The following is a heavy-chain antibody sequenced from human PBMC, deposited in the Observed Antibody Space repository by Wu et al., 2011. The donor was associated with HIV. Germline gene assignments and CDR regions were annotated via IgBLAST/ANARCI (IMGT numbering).Heavy chain of an antibody. D-gene: IGHD2-2*01. CDR1: GYTFTSYG. V-gene: IGHV1-18*01. J-gene: IGHJ4*02. CDR3: ARDRPYCSSTSCSGV. CDR2: ISAYTGDT. Sequence: QVQLVQSGTEVKKPGASVKVSCKASGYTFTSYGINWVRQAPGQGLEWMGWISAYTGDTSYAQKLQGRLTMTTDTSTSTAYMELRSLRSDDTAVYYCARDRPYCSSTSCSGVWGQGTLVT.